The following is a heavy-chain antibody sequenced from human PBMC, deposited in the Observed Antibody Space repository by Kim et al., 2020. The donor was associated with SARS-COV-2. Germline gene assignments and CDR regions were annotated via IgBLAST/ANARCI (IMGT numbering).Heavy chain of an antibody. J-gene: IGHJ6*02. Sequence: GGSLRLSCAASGFTFSDYYMSWIRQAPGKGLEWVSYISSSGSTIYYADSVKGRFTISRDNAKNSLYLQMNSLRAEDTVVYYCARVRGAAGPFYYYYYGMDVWGQGTTVTVSS. CDR3: ARVRGAAGPFYYYYYGMDV. V-gene: IGHV3-11*01. CDR1: GFTFSDYY. CDR2: ISSSGSTI. D-gene: IGHD6-13*01.